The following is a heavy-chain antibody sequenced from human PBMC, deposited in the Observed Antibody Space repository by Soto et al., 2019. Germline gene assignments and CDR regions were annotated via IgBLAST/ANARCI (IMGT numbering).Heavy chain of an antibody. Sequence: GGSLRLSCAASGFTFSSYAMHWVRQAPGKGLEWVAVISYDGSNKYYADSVKGRFTISRDNSKNTLYLQMNSLRAEDTAVYYCARDPAGTMIVVVTQYYFDHWGQGTLVTVSS. CDR3: ARDPAGTMIVVVTQYYFDH. CDR2: ISYDGSNK. CDR1: GFTFSSYA. V-gene: IGHV3-30-3*01. J-gene: IGHJ4*02. D-gene: IGHD3-22*01.